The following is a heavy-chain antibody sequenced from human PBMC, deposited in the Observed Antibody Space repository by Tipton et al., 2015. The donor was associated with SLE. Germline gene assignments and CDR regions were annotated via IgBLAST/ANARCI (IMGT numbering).Heavy chain of an antibody. D-gene: IGHD1-26*01. CDR3: ARDLGSPGNWFDP. CDR1: GVSIMSGGYY. CDR2: IYSNGAP. Sequence: TLSLTCNVSGVSIMSGGYYWTWIRQPAGRGLEWIGRIYSNGAPNYNPSLMSRVTISVDTPKNQFSLKLTSVTAADTAVYYCARDLGSPGNWFDPGGQGTLVTVSS. J-gene: IGHJ5*02. V-gene: IGHV4-61*02.